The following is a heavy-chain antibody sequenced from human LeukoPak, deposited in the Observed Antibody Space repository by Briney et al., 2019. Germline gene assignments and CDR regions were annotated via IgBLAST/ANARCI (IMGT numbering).Heavy chain of an antibody. CDR2: IYYSGST. CDR1: GGSISSYY. V-gene: IGHV4-59*01. Sequence: SETLSLTCTVSGGSISSYYWSWIRQPPGKGLEWIGYIYYSGSTNYNPSLKSRVTISVDTSKNQFSLKLSSVTAADTAVYYCARSRAATRFDYWGQGTLVTVSS. J-gene: IGHJ4*02. CDR3: ARSRAATRFDY. D-gene: IGHD2-15*01.